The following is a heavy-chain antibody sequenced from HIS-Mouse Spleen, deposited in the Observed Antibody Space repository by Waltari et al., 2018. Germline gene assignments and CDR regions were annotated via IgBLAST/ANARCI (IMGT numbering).Heavy chain of an antibody. Sequence: QVQLVESGGGVVQPGRSLRLSCAASGFTFSSYGMHWVRQAPGKGLGGVEVKYYVGSNKYYADAVKGRLTISRDNSKNTLYLQMNSLRAEDTAVYYSAKDRGSQFDYWGQGTLVTVSS. J-gene: IGHJ4*02. CDR3: AKDRGSQFDY. D-gene: IGHD3-16*01. CDR1: GFTFSSYG. V-gene: IGHV3-30*18. CDR2: KYYVGSNK.